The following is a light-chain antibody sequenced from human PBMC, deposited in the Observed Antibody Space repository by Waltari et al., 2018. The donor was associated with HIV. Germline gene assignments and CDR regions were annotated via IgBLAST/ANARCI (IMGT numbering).Light chain of an antibody. CDR1: SSDVGGYNL. CDR3: CAYAGSTTYVI. V-gene: IGLV2-23*02. CDR2: EVS. Sequence: QSALTQPASVSGSPGQSITISCPGPSSDVGGYNLFSWYQQHPGKAPNVMIYEVSKRPSGVSNRFSGSKSGNTASLTISGLQAEDEADYYCCAYAGSTTYVIFGGGTKLTVL. J-gene: IGLJ2*01.